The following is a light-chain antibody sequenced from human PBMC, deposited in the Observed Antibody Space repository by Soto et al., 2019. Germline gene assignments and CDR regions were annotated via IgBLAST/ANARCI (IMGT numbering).Light chain of an antibody. CDR2: EVA. CDR3: FSDAGIRTYF. Sequence: QSALTQPASVSGSPGQSITISCTRTNSDLGSFNFVSWYQQHPGKAPKVIIYEVAKRPSGISDRFSGSKSGNTASLTISGLQVEGEADYYFFSDAGIRTYFFRTGTKLTVL. J-gene: IGLJ1*01. CDR1: NSDLGSFNF. V-gene: IGLV2-23*02.